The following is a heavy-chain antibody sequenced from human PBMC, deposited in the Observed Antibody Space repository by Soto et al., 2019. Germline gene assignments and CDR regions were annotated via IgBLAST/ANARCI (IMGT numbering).Heavy chain of an antibody. J-gene: IGHJ4*02. CDR3: ARAVWYYDFWSGYSTADY. Sequence: GGSLRLSCAASGFTFSSYWMSWVRQAPGKGLEWVANIKQDGSEKDYVDSVKGRFTISRDNAKNSLYLQMNSLRAEDTAVYYCARAVWYYDFWSGYSTADYWGQGTLVTVSS. V-gene: IGHV3-7*01. D-gene: IGHD3-3*01. CDR1: GFTFSSYW. CDR2: IKQDGSEK.